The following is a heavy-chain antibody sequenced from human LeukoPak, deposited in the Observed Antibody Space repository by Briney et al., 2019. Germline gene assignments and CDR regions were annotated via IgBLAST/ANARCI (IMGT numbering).Heavy chain of an antibody. CDR3: ARGNAVGATTYYFDY. V-gene: IGHV3-21*01. J-gene: IGHJ4*02. CDR2: ISSSSSYI. CDR1: GFTFSSYS. Sequence: GGSLRLSCAASGFTFSSYSMNWVRQAPGKGLEWVSSISSSSSYIYYADSVKGRFTISRDNAKNSLYLQMNSLRAEDTAVYYCARGNAVGATTYYFDYWGQGTLVTVS. D-gene: IGHD1-26*01.